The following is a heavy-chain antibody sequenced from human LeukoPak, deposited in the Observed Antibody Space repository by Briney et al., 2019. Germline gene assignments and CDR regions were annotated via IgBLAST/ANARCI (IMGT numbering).Heavy chain of an antibody. CDR3: ARDRDYGDYVEYFDY. CDR1: GYTFTSYY. CDR2: INPSGGST. Sequence: ASVKVSCKASGYTFTSYYMHWVRQAPGQGLEWMGIINPSGGSTSYAQKFQGRVTMTRDTPTSTVYMEPSSLRSEDTAVYYCARDRDYGDYVEYFDYWGQGTLVTVSS. V-gene: IGHV1-46*01. D-gene: IGHD4-17*01. J-gene: IGHJ4*02.